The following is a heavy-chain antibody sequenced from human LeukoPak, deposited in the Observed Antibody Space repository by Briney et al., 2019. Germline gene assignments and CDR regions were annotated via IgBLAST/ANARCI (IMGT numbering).Heavy chain of an antibody. V-gene: IGHV3-74*01. J-gene: IGHJ6*02. Sequence: PGGSLRLSCAASGLTFSSHWMHWVRQAPGKGLVWVSRITNDGSSTTYADSVKGRFTISRDNAKNMLYLQVNSLRAEDTAVYYCGRRDYYYYGMDVWGQGTTVTVSS. CDR2: ITNDGSST. CDR3: GRRDYYYYGMDV. CDR1: GLTFSSHW.